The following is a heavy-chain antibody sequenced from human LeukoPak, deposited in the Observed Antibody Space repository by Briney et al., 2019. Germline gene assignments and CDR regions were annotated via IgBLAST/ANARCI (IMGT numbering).Heavy chain of an antibody. CDR2: ITGSGGFT. CDR3: ARAMIEGINDY. Sequence: PGGSLRLSCAASGFPFSTYAMNWVRQAPGKGLERVSVITGSGGFTQYADSVKGRFTISRDNSKNTVYLQMNSLRAEDTAVYYCARAMIEGINDYWGQGTLVTVSS. V-gene: IGHV3-23*01. D-gene: IGHD3-22*01. CDR1: GFPFSTYA. J-gene: IGHJ4*02.